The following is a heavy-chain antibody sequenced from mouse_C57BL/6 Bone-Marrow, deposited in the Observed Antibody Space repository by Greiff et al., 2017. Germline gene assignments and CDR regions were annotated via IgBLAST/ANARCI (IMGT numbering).Heavy chain of an antibody. D-gene: IGHD2-4*01. CDR3: AREDDYGYAMDY. CDR1: GYTFTSYW. V-gene: IGHV1-55*01. CDR2: IYPGSGST. J-gene: IGHJ4*01. Sequence: QVQLQQPGAELVKPGASVKMSCKASGYTFTSYWITWVKQRPGQGLEWIGDIYPGSGSTNYNEKFKSKATLTVETSSSTAYMQLSSLTSDDSAVYYCAREDDYGYAMDYWGQGTSVTVSS.